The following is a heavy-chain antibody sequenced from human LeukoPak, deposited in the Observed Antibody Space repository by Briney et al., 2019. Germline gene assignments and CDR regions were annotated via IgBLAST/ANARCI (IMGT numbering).Heavy chain of an antibody. CDR2: IKQDGSEK. D-gene: IGHD3-10*01. CDR3: VNAGGPYGSGSYSKGPFDY. Sequence: GGSLRLSCAASGFTFSSYWMSWVRQAPGKGLEWVANIKQDGSEKYYVDSVKGRFTISRDNAKNSLYLQMNSLRAEDTAVYYCVNAGGPYGSGSYSKGPFDYWGQGTLVTVSS. V-gene: IGHV3-7*03. CDR1: GFTFSSYW. J-gene: IGHJ4*02.